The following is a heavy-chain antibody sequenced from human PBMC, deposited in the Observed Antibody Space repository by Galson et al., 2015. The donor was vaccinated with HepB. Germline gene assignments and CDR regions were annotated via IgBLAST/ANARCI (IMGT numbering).Heavy chain of an antibody. CDR3: ARGVWGSYLNYYYYYYMDV. CDR2: INPNSGGT. J-gene: IGHJ6*03. CDR1: GYTFTGYY. V-gene: IGHV1-2*06. D-gene: IGHD3-16*02. Sequence: SVKVSCKASGYTFTGYYMHWVRQAPGQGLEWMGRINPNSGGTNYAQKFQGRVTMTRDTSISTAYMELSRLRSDDTAVYYCARGVWGSYLNYYYYYYMDVWGKGTTVTVSS.